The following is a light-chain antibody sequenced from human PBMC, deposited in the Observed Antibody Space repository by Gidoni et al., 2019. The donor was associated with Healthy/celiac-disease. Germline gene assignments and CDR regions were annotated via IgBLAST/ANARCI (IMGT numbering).Light chain of an antibody. CDR3: MQALQTPRT. CDR2: LGS. J-gene: IGKJ3*01. CDR1: QSLLHSNGYNY. V-gene: IGKV2-28*01. Sequence: DIVMTQFPLSMHVTPGEPASSSCRSSQSLLHSNGYNYLDWYLQKPGQSPQLLIYLGSNRASGVPDRFSGSGSGTDFTLKISKVEAEDVGVYYCMQALQTPRTFGPGTKVDIK.